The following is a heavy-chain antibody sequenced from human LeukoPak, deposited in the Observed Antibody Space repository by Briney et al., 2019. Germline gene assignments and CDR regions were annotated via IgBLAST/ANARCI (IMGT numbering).Heavy chain of an antibody. CDR1: GFTFSSYS. D-gene: IGHD3-22*01. J-gene: IGHJ3*02. V-gene: IGHV3-48*04. CDR2: ISSSGSTI. Sequence: GGSLRLSCAASGFTFSSYSMNWVRQAPGKGLEWVSYISSSGSTIYYADSVKGRFTISRDNAKNSLYLQMNSLRAEDTAVYYCARAPYDSSGYFDAFDIWGQGTMVTVSS. CDR3: ARAPYDSSGYFDAFDI.